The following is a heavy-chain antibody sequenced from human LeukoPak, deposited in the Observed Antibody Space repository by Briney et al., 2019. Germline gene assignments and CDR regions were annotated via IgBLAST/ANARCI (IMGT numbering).Heavy chain of an antibody. Sequence: SETLSLTCTVSGGSISSGGYYWSWIRQHPGKGLEWIGHNYYSGSTYQNPSLRSRLSISVDTSKNQVSLKLSSVTAADTAVYYCARASELSYYYDSSGYSLDAFDIWGQGTMVTVSS. CDR1: GGSISSGGYY. CDR2: NYYSGST. J-gene: IGHJ3*02. V-gene: IGHV4-31*03. CDR3: ARASELSYYYDSSGYSLDAFDI. D-gene: IGHD3-22*01.